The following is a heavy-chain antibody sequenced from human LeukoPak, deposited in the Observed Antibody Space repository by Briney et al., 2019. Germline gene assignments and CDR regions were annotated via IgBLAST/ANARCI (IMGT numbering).Heavy chain of an antibody. CDR3: ARADDYGRWFDP. CDR1: GGSISSGGYY. CDR2: IYYSGST. J-gene: IGHJ5*02. V-gene: IGHV4-31*03. Sequence: PSQTLSLTCTVSGGSISSGGYYWGWLRQHPGTGLEWVGYIYYSGSTYYNPSLKSRVTISVDTSKNQFSLKLSSVTAADTAVYYCARADDYGRWFDPWGQGTLVTVSS. D-gene: IGHD4-17*01.